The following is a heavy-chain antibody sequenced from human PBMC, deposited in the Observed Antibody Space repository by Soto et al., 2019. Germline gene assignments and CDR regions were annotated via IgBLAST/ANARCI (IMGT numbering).Heavy chain of an antibody. J-gene: IGHJ4*02. V-gene: IGHV3-48*01. Sequence: EVQLVESGGGLVQPGGSLRLSCVVSGFTFSSYSMNWVRQAPGKGLEWVSYISSGSSTIYYADSVKGRFTISRDNAKNSLYLQMNSLRAEDTAVYDCARRGGISFDYWGQGTLVTVSS. CDR3: ARRGGISFDY. CDR1: GFTFSSYS. CDR2: ISSGSSTI.